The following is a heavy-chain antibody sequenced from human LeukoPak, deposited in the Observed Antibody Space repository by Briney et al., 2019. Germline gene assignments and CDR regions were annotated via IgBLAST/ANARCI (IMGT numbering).Heavy chain of an antibody. CDR2: IDWSSSSI. CDR3: ARDKDYGFDY. V-gene: IGHV3-48*01. J-gene: IGHJ4*02. D-gene: IGHD4-17*01. Sequence: GRSLRLSCAASGFTFSSFSMNWLRQAPGKGLEWVSYIDWSSSSINYADSVKGRFTISRDNAKNSLYLEMSSLRVEDTAVYYCARDKDYGFDYWGQGILVTVSS. CDR1: GFTFSSFS.